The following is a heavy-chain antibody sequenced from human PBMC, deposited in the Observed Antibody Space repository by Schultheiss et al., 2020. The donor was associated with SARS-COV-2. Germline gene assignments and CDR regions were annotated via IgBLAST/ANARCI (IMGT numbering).Heavy chain of an antibody. V-gene: IGHV4-31*03. D-gene: IGHD1-26*01. CDR2: IFENGDT. Sequence: SQTLSPTCTVSGGAISRGGFHWSWIRQHPGTGLEWIGYIFENGDTYYNPSLRTRLTISVDTSKNQFSLTLSSVTAADTAVYYRARVVGGPTFEAFFGMDVWGQGATVTVSS. J-gene: IGHJ6*02. CDR1: GGAISRGGFH. CDR3: ARVVGGPTFEAFFGMDV.